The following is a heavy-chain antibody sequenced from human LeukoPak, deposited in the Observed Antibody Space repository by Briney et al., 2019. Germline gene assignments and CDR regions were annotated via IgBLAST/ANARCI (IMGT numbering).Heavy chain of an antibody. D-gene: IGHD6-19*01. CDR3: ARRVADHFDY. Sequence: ASVKVSCXASGYTFTNYNIHWVRQASGHGLVWMGGMNPNSGNTDSTQKFQGKLSMTRDTSVSTAYMELTSLRSDDTAVYYCARRVADHFDYWGQGTLVTVSS. V-gene: IGHV1-8*01. J-gene: IGHJ4*02. CDR2: MNPNSGNT. CDR1: GYTFTNYN.